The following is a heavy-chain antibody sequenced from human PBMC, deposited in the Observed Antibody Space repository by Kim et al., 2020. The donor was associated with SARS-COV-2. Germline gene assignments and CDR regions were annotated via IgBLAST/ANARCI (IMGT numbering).Heavy chain of an antibody. CDR3: AKGYYYDSSGYPIDAFDI. V-gene: IGHV3-53*01. Sequence: GGSLRLSCAASGFTVSSNYMSWVRQAPGKGLEWVSVIYSGGSTYYADSVKGRFTISRDNSKNTLYLQMNSLRAEDTAVYYCAKGYYYDSSGYPIDAFDIWGQGTMVTVSS. D-gene: IGHD3-22*01. CDR2: IYSGGST. J-gene: IGHJ3*02. CDR1: GFTVSSNY.